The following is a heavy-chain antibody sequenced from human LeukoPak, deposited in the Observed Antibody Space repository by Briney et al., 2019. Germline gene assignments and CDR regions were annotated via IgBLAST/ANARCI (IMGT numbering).Heavy chain of an antibody. CDR3: AKQQLVRCFDY. CDR1: GGSITSSSYY. J-gene: IGHJ4*02. Sequence: SETLSLTCTVSGGSITSSSYYWGWIRQPPGKGLEWIGSIFYSGSTYYNPSLKSRVTISVDTSKTQFSLKLSSVTAADTTVYYCAKQQLVRCFDYWGQGTLVTVSS. D-gene: IGHD6-13*01. V-gene: IGHV4-39*01. CDR2: IFYSGST.